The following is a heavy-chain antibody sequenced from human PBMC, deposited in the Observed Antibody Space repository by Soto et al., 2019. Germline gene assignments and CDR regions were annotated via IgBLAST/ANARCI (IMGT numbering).Heavy chain of an antibody. D-gene: IGHD3-22*01. CDR2: IWYDGSHE. Sequence: PGGSLRLSCAASGFSFETYGMHWVRQAPGKGLEWVAVIWYDGSHESYADSVKGRFTISRDNSKNTLFLQMNSLRAEDTAVYYCARDRYSYDSRAYQGVDWYFDLWGRGTLVTVSS. CDR3: ARDRYSYDSRAYQGVDWYFDL. J-gene: IGHJ2*01. CDR1: GFSFETYG. V-gene: IGHV3-33*08.